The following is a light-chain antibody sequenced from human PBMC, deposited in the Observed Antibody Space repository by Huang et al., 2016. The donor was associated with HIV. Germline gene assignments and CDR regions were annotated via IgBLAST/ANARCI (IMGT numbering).Light chain of an antibody. CDR1: QSVSSSY. Sequence: EIVLTKSPATLCLSPGESATLSCGASQSVSSSYLAWYQQKPGLPPRLLIYEAYSRATGIADRFSGGGSVSDFFLTISRLEPEDCAVYDCQQYGSSPAFGGGTKVEIK. CDR2: EAY. CDR3: QQYGSSPA. V-gene: IGKV3D-20*01. J-gene: IGKJ4*01.